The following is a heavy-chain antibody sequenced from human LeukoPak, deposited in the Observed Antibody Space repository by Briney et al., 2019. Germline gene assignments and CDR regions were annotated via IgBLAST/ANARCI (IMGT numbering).Heavy chain of an antibody. Sequence: SVKVSCKASGGTFSSYAISWVRQAPGQGLEWMGGIIPIFGTANYAQKFQGRVTITADESTSTAYMELSSLRSEDTAVYYCARVITMTEEHPVIDYWGQGTLVTVSS. J-gene: IGHJ4*02. V-gene: IGHV1-69*13. D-gene: IGHD3-22*01. CDR3: ARVITMTEEHPVIDY. CDR1: GGTFSSYA. CDR2: IIPIFGTA.